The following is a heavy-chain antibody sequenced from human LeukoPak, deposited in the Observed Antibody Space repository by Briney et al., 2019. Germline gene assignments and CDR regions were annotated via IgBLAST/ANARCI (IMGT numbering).Heavy chain of an antibody. J-gene: IGHJ4*02. V-gene: IGHV3-23*01. D-gene: IGHD3-22*01. CDR1: GFTFSSYA. Sequence: GGSLRLSCAASGFTFSSYAMSWVRQAPGKGLEWISAISGSGGSTYYADSVKGRFTISRDNSKNTLYLQMNSLRAEDTAVYYCAKSRDDSSGYYYVGDYWGQGTLVTVSS. CDR3: AKSRDDSSGYYYVGDY. CDR2: ISGSGGST.